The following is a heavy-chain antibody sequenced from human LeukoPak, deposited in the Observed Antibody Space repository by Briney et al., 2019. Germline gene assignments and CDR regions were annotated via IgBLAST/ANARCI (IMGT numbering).Heavy chain of an antibody. CDR2: IYTSGST. J-gene: IGHJ3*02. CDR1: GGSISSYY. D-gene: IGHD3-10*01. V-gene: IGHV4-4*07. Sequence: SETLSLTCTVSGGSISSYYWSWIRQPAGKGLEWIGRIYTSGSTNYNPSLKSRVTISVDTSKNQFSLKLSSVTAADTAVYYCARESRGIIGDAFDIWGQGTMVTVSS. CDR3: ARESRGIIGDAFDI.